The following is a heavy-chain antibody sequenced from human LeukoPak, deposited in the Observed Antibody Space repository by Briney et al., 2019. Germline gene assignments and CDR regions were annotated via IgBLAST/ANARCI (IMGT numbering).Heavy chain of an antibody. Sequence: SETLSLTCTVSGGSISSYYCSWIRQPPGKGLEWIGYIYYSGSTNYSPSLKSRVTISVDTSKNQFSLKLSSVTAADTAVYYCARQGYCSGGSCFAHYYGMDVWGQGTTVTVSS. CDR3: ARQGYCSGGSCFAHYYGMDV. CDR2: IYYSGST. J-gene: IGHJ6*02. D-gene: IGHD2-15*01. V-gene: IGHV4-59*08. CDR1: GGSISSYY.